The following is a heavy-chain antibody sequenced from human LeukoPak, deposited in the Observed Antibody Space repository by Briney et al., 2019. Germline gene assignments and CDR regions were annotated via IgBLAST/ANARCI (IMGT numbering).Heavy chain of an antibody. CDR1: GYTFTSYD. D-gene: IGHD2-15*01. V-gene: IGHV1-8*01. J-gene: IGHJ4*02. CDR2: MNPNSGNT. Sequence: GASVKVSCKASGYTFTSYDINWVRQAPGQGLEWMGWMNPNSGNTDYAQKFQGRVAMTRKTSISTAYMELSSLTSEDTAVYYCARSDLGYCSGGSCYSHYWGQGTLVTVSS. CDR3: ARSDLGYCSGGSCYSHY.